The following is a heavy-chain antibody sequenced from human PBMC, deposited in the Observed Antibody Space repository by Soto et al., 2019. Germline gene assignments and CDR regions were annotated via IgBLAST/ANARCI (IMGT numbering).Heavy chain of an antibody. J-gene: IGHJ4*02. V-gene: IGHV4-59*01. CDR3: AKYRRTEAEGFTLDY. Sequence: ETLSLTCPVSGSSINNYYWRWTRQPPGKRLEWIGYIYYTGSTTYNPSLESRVTMSVDTSKNQFSLKLSSVNAADTAVYYCAKYRRTEAEGFTLDYWGRGTLVTVSS. CDR1: GSSINNYY. D-gene: IGHD6-13*01. CDR2: IYYTGST.